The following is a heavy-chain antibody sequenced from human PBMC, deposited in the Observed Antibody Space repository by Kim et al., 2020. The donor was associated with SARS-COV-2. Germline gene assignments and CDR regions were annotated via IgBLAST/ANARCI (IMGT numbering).Heavy chain of an antibody. CDR1: GFSFSDSA. CDR3: SRGPPQTENYWDAFDI. V-gene: IGHV3-73*01. J-gene: IGHJ3*02. D-gene: IGHD1-7*01. Sequence: GGSLRLSCAASGFSFSDSAMHWVRQASGKGLEWVGRIRSKANNYETAYAVSVRGRFRISRDDSKNTAFLQMHSLKTEDTAMYYCSRGPPQTENYWDAFDIWGPGTKVTVSS. CDR2: IRSKANNYET.